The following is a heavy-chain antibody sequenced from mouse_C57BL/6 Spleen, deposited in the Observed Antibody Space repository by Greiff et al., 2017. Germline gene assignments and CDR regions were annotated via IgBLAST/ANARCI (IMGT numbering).Heavy chain of an antibody. CDR3: AREAYGYDGAWFAY. V-gene: IGHV1-76*01. CDR1: GYTFTDYY. J-gene: IGHJ3*01. D-gene: IGHD2-2*01. Sequence: QVQLQESGAELVRPGASVKLSCKASGYTFTDYYINWVKQRPGQGLEWIARIYPGSGNTYYNEKFKGKATLTAEKSSSTAYMQLSSLTSEDSAVYFCAREAYGYDGAWFAYWGQGTLVTVSA. CDR2: IYPGSGNT.